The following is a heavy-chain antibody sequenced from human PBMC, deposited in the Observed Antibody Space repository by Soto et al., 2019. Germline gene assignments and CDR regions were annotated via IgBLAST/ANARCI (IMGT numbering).Heavy chain of an antibody. J-gene: IGHJ6*02. CDR1: GFTFSNNA. CDR2: ISGTGYGT. Sequence: GGSLRLSCAASGFTFSNNAMNWVRQAPGKGLEWVSGISGTGYGTYYADSVKGRFTISRDSSNNTLHLQMNSLRGEGTAIYYCAKARQAQSHYYYGMDVWGQGTPVTVSS. D-gene: IGHD6-19*01. V-gene: IGHV3-23*01. CDR3: AKARQAQSHYYYGMDV.